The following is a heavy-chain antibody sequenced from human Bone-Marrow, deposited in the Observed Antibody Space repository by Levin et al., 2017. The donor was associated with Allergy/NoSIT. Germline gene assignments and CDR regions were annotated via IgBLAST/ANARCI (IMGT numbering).Heavy chain of an antibody. CDR1: GFTFSDYS. V-gene: IGHV3-49*04. D-gene: IGHD1-26*01. CDR3: AREEKFTGSGLRLRLKERPYYLDY. J-gene: IGHJ4*02. Sequence: QTGGSLRLSCTSSGFTFSDYSMSWVRQAPGKGLEWVGFIRSIAYGGTAEYAASVKGRFTISRDDSKTTAYLQMNSLQTEDTAVYYCAREEKFTGSGLRLRLKERPYYLDYWGQGTLVTVSS. CDR2: IRSIAYGGTA.